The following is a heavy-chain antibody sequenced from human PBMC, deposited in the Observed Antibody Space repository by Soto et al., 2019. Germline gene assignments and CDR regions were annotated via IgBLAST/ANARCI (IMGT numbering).Heavy chain of an antibody. Sequence: QVQLQESGPGLVKPSQTLSLTCTVSGGSISSGGYYWSWIRQHPGKGLEWIGYIYYSGSTYYNPSLKSRVNISVDTSKNQFSLKLSSVTAADTAVYYCARDLSYSSGWYIDYWGQGTLVTVSS. CDR2: IYYSGST. CDR3: ARDLSYSSGWYIDY. D-gene: IGHD6-19*01. V-gene: IGHV4-31*03. CDR1: GGSISSGGYY. J-gene: IGHJ4*02.